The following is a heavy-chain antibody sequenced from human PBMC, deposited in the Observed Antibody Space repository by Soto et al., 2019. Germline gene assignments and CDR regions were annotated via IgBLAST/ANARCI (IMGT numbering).Heavy chain of an antibody. J-gene: IGHJ4*02. Sequence: SETLSLTCAVSGGSISSSNYWSWIRQPPGKGLEWIGYIYYSGSTYYNPSLKSRVTISVDTSKNQFSLKLSSVTAADTAVYYCARVGDGYSGYFDYWGQGTLVTVPQ. CDR2: IYYSGST. CDR3: ARVGDGYSGYFDY. CDR1: GGSISSSNY. V-gene: IGHV4-30-4*01. D-gene: IGHD4-4*01.